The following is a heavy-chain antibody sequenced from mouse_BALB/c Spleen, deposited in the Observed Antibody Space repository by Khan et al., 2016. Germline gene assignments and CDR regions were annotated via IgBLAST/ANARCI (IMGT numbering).Heavy chain of an antibody. Sequence: QVQLQQSGPELMKPGASVKISCKATGYTFSSYWIEWVKQRPGHGLEWIGEILPGSGSTNYNEKFRGKATFTADTSSNTAYMQLSSLTSEDSAVHYCARTDRRGYFDYWGQGTTLTVSS. J-gene: IGHJ2*01. CDR3: ARTDRRGYFDY. CDR1: GYTFSSYW. CDR2: ILPGSGST. V-gene: IGHV1-9*01.